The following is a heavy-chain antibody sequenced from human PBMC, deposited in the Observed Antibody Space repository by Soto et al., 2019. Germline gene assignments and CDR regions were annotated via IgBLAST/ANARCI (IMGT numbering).Heavy chain of an antibody. CDR3: ARNYDSSGYMEFPFDY. V-gene: IGHV5-51*01. Sequence: PGESLKISCKGSGYSFTSYWIGWVRQMPGKGLEWMGIIYPGDSDTRYGPSFQGQVTISADKSISTAYLQWSSLKASDTAMYYCARNYDSSGYMEFPFDYWGQGTLVTVSS. D-gene: IGHD3-22*01. CDR2: IYPGDSDT. CDR1: GYSFTSYW. J-gene: IGHJ4*02.